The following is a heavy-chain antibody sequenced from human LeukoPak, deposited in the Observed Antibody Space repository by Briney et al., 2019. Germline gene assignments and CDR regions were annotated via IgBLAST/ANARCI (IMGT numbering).Heavy chain of an antibody. Sequence: GGSLRLSCAASGFTVSSNYMSWVRQAPGKGLEWVSVIYSGGSTYYADSVKGRFTISRDNSKNTLYLQMNSLRGEDTAMYYCAPDPNNWLRHHWGQGTLVTVSS. CDR2: IYSGGST. J-gene: IGHJ4*02. CDR1: GFTVSSNY. D-gene: IGHD5-12*01. V-gene: IGHV3-53*01. CDR3: APDPNNWLRHH.